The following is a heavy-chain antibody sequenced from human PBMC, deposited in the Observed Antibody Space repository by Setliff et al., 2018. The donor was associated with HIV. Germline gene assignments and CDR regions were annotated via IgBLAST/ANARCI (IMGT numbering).Heavy chain of an antibody. V-gene: IGHV4-59*08. D-gene: IGHD3-22*01. CDR1: GGSIRGYY. CDR2: VFYTGST. Sequence: SETLSLTCTVSGGSIRGYYWSWLRQPPGKGLEWIGYVFYTGSTTYSPSLKSRLTISVDTSQHQFSLKLTSVTAADTAVYYCARQVPIPGVAVTPIDFGGQGILVTVSS. J-gene: IGHJ4*02. CDR3: ARQVPIPGVAVTPIDF.